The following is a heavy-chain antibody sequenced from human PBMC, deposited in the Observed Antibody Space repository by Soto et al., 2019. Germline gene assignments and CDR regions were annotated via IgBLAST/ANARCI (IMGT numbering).Heavy chain of an antibody. D-gene: IGHD6-6*01. CDR3: AKENTQQIVRHMDV. Sequence: GGSLRLSCAASGFTFSRYGMHWVRQAPGKGLEWVAVISYDGSNKYYADSVKGRFTISRDNSKNTLYLQMNGLRAEDTAVYYCAKENTQQIVRHMDVWGQGTTVTVSS. V-gene: IGHV3-30*18. J-gene: IGHJ6*02. CDR1: GFTFSRYG. CDR2: ISYDGSNK.